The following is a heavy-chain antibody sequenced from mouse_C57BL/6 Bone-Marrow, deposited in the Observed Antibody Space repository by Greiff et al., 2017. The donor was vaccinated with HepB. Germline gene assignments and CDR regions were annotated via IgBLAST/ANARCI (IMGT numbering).Heavy chain of an antibody. D-gene: IGHD1-1*01. CDR1: GYTFTSYW. Sequence: QVQLQQSGAELVMPGASVKLSCKASGYTFTSYWMHWVKQRPGQGLEWIGEIDPSDSYTNYNQKFKGKSTLTVDKSSSTAYMQLSSLTSEDSAVYYCARWGYGSSWFAYWGQGTRVTVSA. J-gene: IGHJ3*01. V-gene: IGHV1-69*01. CDR3: ARWGYGSSWFAY. CDR2: IDPSDSYT.